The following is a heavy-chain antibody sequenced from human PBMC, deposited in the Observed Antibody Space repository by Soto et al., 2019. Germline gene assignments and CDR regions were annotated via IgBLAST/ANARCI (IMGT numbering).Heavy chain of an antibody. CDR3: ARDRGNGYYGQDTCGMDG. D-gene: IGHD1-26*01. CDR2: IDQDGTEN. J-gene: IGHJ6*02. V-gene: IGHV3-7*05. CDR1: GFSISRYW. Sequence: DVQLVESGGGLVQPGGSLRVSCGASGFSISRYWMSWVRRAPGKGLEWVGNIDQDGTENFYAGSVRGRFTISRDNAMNSLYLQMDRLTADDTAVYFCARDRGNGYYGQDTCGMDGWGQGTTVTVSS.